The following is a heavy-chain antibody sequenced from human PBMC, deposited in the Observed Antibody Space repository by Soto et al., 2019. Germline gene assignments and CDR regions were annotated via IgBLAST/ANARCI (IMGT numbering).Heavy chain of an antibody. D-gene: IGHD6-19*01. Sequence: QVQLVESGGGVVQPGRSLRLSCAASGFTFSSYGMHWVRQAPGRGLGGGAVISYERSNKYYADSVKGRFTISRDNSKNTLYLQMNSLRAEDTAVYYCAKSFGAVAGTSPWGQGTLVTVSS. CDR1: GFTFSSYG. V-gene: IGHV3-30*18. CDR3: AKSFGAVAGTSP. J-gene: IGHJ5*02. CDR2: ISYERSNK.